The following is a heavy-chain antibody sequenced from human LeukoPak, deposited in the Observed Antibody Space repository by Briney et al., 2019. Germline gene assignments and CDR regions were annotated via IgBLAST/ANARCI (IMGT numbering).Heavy chain of an antibody. J-gene: IGHJ4*02. CDR1: GGSISSDNW. CDR2: IYHAGGT. CDR3: ARHEDSSGYPASFDY. V-gene: IGHV4-4*02. D-gene: IGHD3-22*01. Sequence: SGTLSLTCAVSGGSISSDNWWGWVRQTPGKGLEWIAEIYHAGGTNYNPSLKSRVTISVDTSKNQFSLKLSSVTAADTALYYCARHEDSSGYPASFDYWGQGTLVTVSS.